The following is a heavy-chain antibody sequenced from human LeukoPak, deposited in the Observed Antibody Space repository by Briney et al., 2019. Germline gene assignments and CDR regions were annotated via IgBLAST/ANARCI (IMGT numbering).Heavy chain of an antibody. V-gene: IGHV4-59*01. J-gene: IGHJ4*02. CDR1: GGSFSGYY. D-gene: IGHD3-22*01. Sequence: TSETLSLTCAVYGGSFSGYYWSWIRQPPGKGLERIGYIYYSGSTNYNPSLKSRVTISVDTSKNQFSLGLSSVTAADTAVYYCARVTGYMIEDYFDYWGQGTLVTVSS. CDR3: ARVTGYMIEDYFDY. CDR2: IYYSGST.